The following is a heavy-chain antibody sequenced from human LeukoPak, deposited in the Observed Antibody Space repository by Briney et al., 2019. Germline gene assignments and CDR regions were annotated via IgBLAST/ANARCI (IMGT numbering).Heavy chain of an antibody. CDR2: ISAYNGNT. V-gene: IGHV1-18*01. Sequence: ASVKVSCKASGYTFTSYGISWVRQAPGQGLEWMGWISAYNGNTNYAQKLQGRVTMTTDTSTNTAYMELRSLRSDDTAVYYCARDIVAARPGYYYYYMDVWGKGTTVTVSS. D-gene: IGHD6-6*01. J-gene: IGHJ6*03. CDR1: GYTFTSYG. CDR3: ARDIVAARPGYYYYYMDV.